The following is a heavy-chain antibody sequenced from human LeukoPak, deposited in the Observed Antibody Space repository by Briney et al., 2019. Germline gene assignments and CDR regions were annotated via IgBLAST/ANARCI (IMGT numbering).Heavy chain of an antibody. CDR1: GFTFDDYA. CDR2: ISGDGGST. Sequence: PGGSLRLSCAASGFTFDDYAMHWVRQAPGKGLEWVSIISGDGGSTYYADSVKGRFTISRDNSKNSLYLQMNSLRTEDTALYYCAKDARYSSSWNWFDPWGQGTLVTVSS. D-gene: IGHD6-13*01. CDR3: AKDARYSSSWNWFDP. V-gene: IGHV3-43*02. J-gene: IGHJ5*02.